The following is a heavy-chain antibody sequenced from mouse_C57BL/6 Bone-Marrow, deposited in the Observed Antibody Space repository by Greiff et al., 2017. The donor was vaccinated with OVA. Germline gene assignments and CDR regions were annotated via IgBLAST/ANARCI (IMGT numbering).Heavy chain of an antibody. Sequence: VQLQQPGAELVRPGSSVKLSCKASGYTFTSYWMHWVKQRPIQGLEWIGNIDPSDSETHYNKKFKDKATLTVDKSSSTAYMQLSSLTSEDSAVYYCARGTTVVARNWYFDVWGTGTTVTVAS. CDR3: ARGTTVVARNWYFDV. CDR2: IDPSDSET. V-gene: IGHV1-52*01. CDR1: GYTFTSYW. D-gene: IGHD1-1*01. J-gene: IGHJ1*03.